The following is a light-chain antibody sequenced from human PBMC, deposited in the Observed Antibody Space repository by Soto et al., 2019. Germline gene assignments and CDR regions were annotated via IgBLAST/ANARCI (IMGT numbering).Light chain of an antibody. J-gene: IGKJ1*01. CDR2: LGS. Sequence: DIVMTQSPVSLPVTPGEPASISCRSSQSLLNSYGKNLLDWYLQKPGQSPQLLFYLGSHRASGVPDRFSGSGSGTDFTLKISRVEAEDVGVYYCMQALQTPRTFGQGTKVEIK. CDR1: QSLLNSYGKNL. CDR3: MQALQTPRT. V-gene: IGKV2-28*01.